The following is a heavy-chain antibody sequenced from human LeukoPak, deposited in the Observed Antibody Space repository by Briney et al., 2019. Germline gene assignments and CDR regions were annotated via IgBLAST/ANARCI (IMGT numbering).Heavy chain of an antibody. V-gene: IGHV3-30*18. CDR2: ISYDGSNK. Sequence: GGSLRLSCAASGFTFSSYGMHWVRQAPGKGLEWVAVISYDGSNKYYADSVKGRFTISRDNSKNTLYLQMNSLRAEDTPVYYCAKGYSSGWFGWFDPWGQGTLVTVSS. CDR1: GFTFSSYG. CDR3: AKGYSSGWFGWFDP. J-gene: IGHJ5*02. D-gene: IGHD6-19*01.